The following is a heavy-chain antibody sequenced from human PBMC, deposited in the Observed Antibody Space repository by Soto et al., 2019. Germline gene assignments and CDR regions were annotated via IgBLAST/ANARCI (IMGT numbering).Heavy chain of an antibody. Sequence: QVQLVQSGAEVKKPGASVKVSCKASGYTFTSYALHWVRQAPGQRLEWMGWINAGNGRTKDSQKFQGRVSITRDTSASRAYMELSSLRSEATAVYYCARAPYGSGSFGLDVWGQGTTVTVSS. CDR2: INAGNGRT. V-gene: IGHV1-3*01. J-gene: IGHJ6*02. CDR3: ARAPYGSGSFGLDV. CDR1: GYTFTSYA. D-gene: IGHD3-10*01.